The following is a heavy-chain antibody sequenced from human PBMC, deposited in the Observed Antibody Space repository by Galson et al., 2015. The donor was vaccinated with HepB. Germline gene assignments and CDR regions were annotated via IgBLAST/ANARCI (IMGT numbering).Heavy chain of an antibody. V-gene: IGHV4-4*02. Sequence: ETLSLTCAVSGGSIRSSNWWSWVRQPPGKGLEWIGEIYHSGSTNYNPSLKSRVTISVDKSKNQFSLKLRSVTAADTAVYYCAVIAAAGVVWYDPWGQGTLVTVSS. CDR2: IYHSGST. CDR3: AVIAAAGVVWYDP. J-gene: IGHJ5*02. CDR1: GGSIRSSNW. D-gene: IGHD6-13*01.